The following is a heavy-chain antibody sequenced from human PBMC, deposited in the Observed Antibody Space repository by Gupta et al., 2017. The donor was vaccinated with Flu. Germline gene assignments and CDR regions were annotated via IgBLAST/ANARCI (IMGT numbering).Heavy chain of an antibody. J-gene: IGHJ5*02. CDR3: ARLLPSMNMVTA. CDR2: INQSGTT. CDR1: GSLSGYY. V-gene: IGHV4-34*01. D-gene: IGHD2-21*02. Sequence: GSLSGYYWSWVRRPPGKGLEWVGEINQSGTTHYNPSLKGRVTMSVDSSKTQLYLKLTSVTAADTAVYYCARLLPSMNMVTAWGQGTLVTVSS.